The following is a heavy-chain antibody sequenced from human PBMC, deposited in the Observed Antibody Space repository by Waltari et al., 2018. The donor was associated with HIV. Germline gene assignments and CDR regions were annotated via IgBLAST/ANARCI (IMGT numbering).Heavy chain of an antibody. J-gene: IGHJ4*02. CDR2: IRGKAEGGTT. V-gene: IGHV3-49*03. CDR1: GFTFGSYA. D-gene: IGHD4-17*01. Sequence: EVQLVESGGGLVQPGRSLRLSCTASGFTFGSYAMSWFRQAPGKGREWVGCIRGKAEGGTTEYAAAVKGIFTISRDDSRSIAYLQMNSLQTEDTAVYYCTKGRMTTDYWGQGTLVTVSS. CDR3: TKGRMTTDY.